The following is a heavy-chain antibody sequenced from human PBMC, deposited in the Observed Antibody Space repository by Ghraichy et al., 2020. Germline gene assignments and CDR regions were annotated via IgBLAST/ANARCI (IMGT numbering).Heavy chain of an antibody. CDR2: IYYSGST. Sequence: LNISCTVSGGSVSSGSYYWSWIRQPPGKGLEWIGYIYYSGSTNYNPSLKSRVTISVDTSKNQFSLKLSSVTAADTAVYYCARDTTPGYSSGWDHYYYYGMDVWGQGTTVTVSS. CDR1: GGSVSSGSYY. CDR3: ARDTTPGYSSGWDHYYYYGMDV. V-gene: IGHV4-61*01. D-gene: IGHD6-19*01. J-gene: IGHJ6*02.